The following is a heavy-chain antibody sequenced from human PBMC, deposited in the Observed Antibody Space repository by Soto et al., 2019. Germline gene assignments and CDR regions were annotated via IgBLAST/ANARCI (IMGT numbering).Heavy chain of an antibody. D-gene: IGHD2-2*01. Sequence: GGSLRLSCTASEFTFSTYSINWVRQAPGKGLEWVSYISSTSSSIFYADSVKGRFTISRDNAKNSLYLQMNSLRAEDTAVYYCARGGLGYCSSTSCYAAGDNWFGPWGQGTLVTVSS. CDR2: ISSTSSSI. CDR1: EFTFSTYS. V-gene: IGHV3-48*01. J-gene: IGHJ5*02. CDR3: ARGGLGYCSSTSCYAAGDNWFGP.